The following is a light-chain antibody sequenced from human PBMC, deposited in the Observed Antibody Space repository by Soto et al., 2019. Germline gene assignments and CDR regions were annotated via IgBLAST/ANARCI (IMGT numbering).Light chain of an antibody. CDR1: QDIGSG. Sequence: DIQMNQSPSSLSASVGDIVTITCRASQDIGSGLAWFQQKPGKAPKSLIRSASTLQSGVPSKFSGSGSGTDCTLTISSLQPEDFATYYCQQYKSFPLTVGGGPRWRSN. CDR3: QQYKSFPLT. CDR2: SAS. J-gene: IGKJ4*01. V-gene: IGKV1-16*02.